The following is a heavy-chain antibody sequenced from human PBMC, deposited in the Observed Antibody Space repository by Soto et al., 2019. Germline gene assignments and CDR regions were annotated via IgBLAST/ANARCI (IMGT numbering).Heavy chain of an antibody. V-gene: IGHV3-9*01. CDR2: ISWNSDTV. CDR3: VKDRGYCSNIGCPPDALDI. CDR1: GFTFDDHV. D-gene: IGHD2-2*01. Sequence: EVQLVESGGGLVQPGRSLRLSCAASGFTFDDHVMHWVRQAPGKGLEWVSGISWNSDTVAYAGSVRGRFTISRDNAKNSLYLHMNSLRAEDSALYYCVKDRGYCSNIGCPPDALDIWGQGTMVTVSS. J-gene: IGHJ3*02.